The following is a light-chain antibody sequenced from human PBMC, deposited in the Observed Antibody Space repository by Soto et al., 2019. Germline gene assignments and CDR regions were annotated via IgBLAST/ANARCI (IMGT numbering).Light chain of an antibody. V-gene: IGKV3-20*01. CDR3: LQYGSSPRT. CDR1: QSVSNTY. Sequence: EIVLTQSPGTLSLSPGERATLSCRASQSVSNTYLTWYQQKPGQAHRLLIYGASSRATGIPDRFSGYWSGTDFTLTISRLEPEDFAVYYCLQYGSSPRTFGQGTKVEIK. CDR2: GAS. J-gene: IGKJ1*01.